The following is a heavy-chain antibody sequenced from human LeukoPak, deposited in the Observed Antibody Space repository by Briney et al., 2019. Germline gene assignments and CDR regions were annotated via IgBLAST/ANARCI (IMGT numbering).Heavy chain of an antibody. Sequence: GGSLRLSCAASGFIFSTYSMNWVRQAPGKGLEWVGFIRGKAYGATTEYAASVKGRFTISRDDSKSIAYLQMNSLKTEDTAVYYCTSSFGQLSFFDYWGQGTLVTVSS. CDR2: IRGKAYGATT. V-gene: IGHV3-49*04. CDR1: GFIFSTYS. J-gene: IGHJ4*02. D-gene: IGHD3-10*01. CDR3: TSSFGQLSFFDY.